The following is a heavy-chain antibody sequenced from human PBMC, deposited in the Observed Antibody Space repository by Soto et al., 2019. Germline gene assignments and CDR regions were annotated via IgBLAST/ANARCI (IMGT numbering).Heavy chain of an antibody. CDR3: AKGGVAAARGYFDH. V-gene: IGHV3-23*01. J-gene: IGHJ4*02. Sequence: WGSLRLSCGTSGFIFRNYGLSWVRQAPGKGLEWVSDISGSGSVTNYADSVKGRFTISRDNSNNTLSLQMDSLRAEDTAVYYCAKGGVAAARGYFDHWGQGTRVTVSS. D-gene: IGHD6-13*01. CDR1: GFIFRNYG. CDR2: ISGSGSVT.